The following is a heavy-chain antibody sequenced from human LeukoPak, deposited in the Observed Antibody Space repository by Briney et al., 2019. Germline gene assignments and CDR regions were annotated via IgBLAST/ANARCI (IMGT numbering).Heavy chain of an antibody. D-gene: IGHD5-12*01. V-gene: IGHV4-61*02. CDR2: IYTSGST. CDR1: GGSISSGSYY. Sequence: PSETLSLTCTVSGGSISSGSYYWSWIRQPAGKGLEWIGRIYTSGSTNYNPSLKSRVTISVDTSKNQFSLKLSSVTAADTAVYYCARLMATIDYYYMDVWGKGTTVTISS. J-gene: IGHJ6*03. CDR3: ARLMATIDYYYMDV.